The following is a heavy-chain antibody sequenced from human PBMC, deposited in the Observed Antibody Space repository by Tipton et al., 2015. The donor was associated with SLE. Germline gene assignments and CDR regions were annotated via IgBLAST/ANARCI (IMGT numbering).Heavy chain of an antibody. J-gene: IGHJ2*01. CDR2: ISSSSSYT. V-gene: IGHV3-11*05. D-gene: IGHD6-6*01. CDR1: GFTFSDYY. CDR3: AKGERIAARPNFDL. Sequence: SLRLSCAASGFTFSDYYMSWIRQAPGKGLEWVSYISSSSSYTNYADSVKGRFTISRDNAKNSLYLQMNSLRAEDTAVYYCAKGERIAARPNFDLWGRGTLVTVSS.